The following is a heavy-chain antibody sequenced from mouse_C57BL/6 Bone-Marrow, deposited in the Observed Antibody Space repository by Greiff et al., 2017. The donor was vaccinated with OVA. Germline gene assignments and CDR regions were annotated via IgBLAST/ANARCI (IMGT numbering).Heavy chain of an antibody. CDR1: GFTFSDYY. CDR3: ARHGEVLRYGMDY. J-gene: IGHJ2*01. Sequence: EVKLMESGGGLVQPGGSLKLSCAASGFTFSDYYMYWVRQTPEKRLEWVAYISNGGGSTYYPDTVKGRFTISRDNAKNTLYLQMSRLKSEDTAVYYCARHGEVLRYGMDYWGQGTTLTVSS. D-gene: IGHD1-1*01. CDR2: ISNGGGST. V-gene: IGHV5-12*01.